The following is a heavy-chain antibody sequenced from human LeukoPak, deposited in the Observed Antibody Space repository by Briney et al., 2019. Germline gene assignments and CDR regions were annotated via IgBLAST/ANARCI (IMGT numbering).Heavy chain of an antibody. Sequence: LPGGSLRLSCAASGFTFSSYAMSWVRQAPGKGLEWVSGISGSGDNTYYADSVKGRFTISRDNSKNTLYVQVNSLGTEDTAAYYCAKGSYYDSSGSFYFDYWGQGTLATVSS. V-gene: IGHV3-23*01. CDR2: ISGSGDNT. D-gene: IGHD3-22*01. J-gene: IGHJ4*02. CDR1: GFTFSSYA. CDR3: AKGSYYDSSGSFYFDY.